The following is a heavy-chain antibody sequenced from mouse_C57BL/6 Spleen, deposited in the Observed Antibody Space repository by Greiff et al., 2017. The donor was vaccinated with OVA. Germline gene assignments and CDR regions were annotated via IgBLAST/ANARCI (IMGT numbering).Heavy chain of an antibody. J-gene: IGHJ2*01. V-gene: IGHV5-9*01. CDR3: ATIYDGYSYFDY. CDR2: ISGGGGNT. CDR1: GFTFSSYT. Sequence: EVKLMESGGGLVKPGGSLKLSCAASGFTFSSYTMSWVRQTPEKRLEWVATISGGGGNTYYPDSVKGRFTISRDNAKNTLYLQMSSLRSEDTALYYCATIYDGYSYFDYWGQGTTLTVSS. D-gene: IGHD2-3*01.